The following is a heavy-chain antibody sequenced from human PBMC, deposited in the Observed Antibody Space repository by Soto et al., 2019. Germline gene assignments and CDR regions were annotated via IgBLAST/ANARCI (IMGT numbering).Heavy chain of an antibody. V-gene: IGHV1-2*02. D-gene: IGHD3-10*01. J-gene: IGHJ5*02. CDR3: ARVIRGAYYNSPLDT. CDR2: INPYSGGA. CDR1: GYTFTGYF. Sequence: ASVKVSCKASGYTFTGYFMHWVRQAPGQGLEWMGWINPYSGGADYAQSFQGRVTMARDTSISTVYMELSRLRFDDTAVYYCARVIRGAYYNSPLDTWGQGTVVTVSS.